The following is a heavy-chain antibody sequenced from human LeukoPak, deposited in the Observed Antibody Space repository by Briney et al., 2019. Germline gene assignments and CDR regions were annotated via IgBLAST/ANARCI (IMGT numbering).Heavy chain of an antibody. J-gene: IGHJ4*02. D-gene: IGHD5-18*01. CDR1: GFSFNTYA. CDR3: AKDRYSYAYEYFDC. CDR2: ISNTGGST. Sequence: GGSLRLSCAASGFSFNTYAMSWVRQAPGKGLEWVSAISNTGGSTYYADSVKGRFTISRDKSKNTLSLQMNSLRAEDTAVYYCAKDRYSYAYEYFDCWGRGTLVTVSS. V-gene: IGHV3-23*01.